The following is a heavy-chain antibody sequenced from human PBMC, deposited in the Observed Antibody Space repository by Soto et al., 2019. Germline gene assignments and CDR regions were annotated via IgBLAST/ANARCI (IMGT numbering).Heavy chain of an antibody. CDR1: GGSISSYY. CDR3: ARHLTYCGGDCYINWFDP. J-gene: IGHJ5*02. CDR2: IYYSGST. V-gene: IGHV4-59*08. Sequence: PSETLSLTCIVSGGSISSYYWSWIRQPPGKGLEWIGYIYYSGSTNYNPSLKSRVTISVDTSKNQFSLKLSSVTAADTAVYYCARHLTYCGGDCYINWFDPWGQGTLVTVSS. D-gene: IGHD2-21*02.